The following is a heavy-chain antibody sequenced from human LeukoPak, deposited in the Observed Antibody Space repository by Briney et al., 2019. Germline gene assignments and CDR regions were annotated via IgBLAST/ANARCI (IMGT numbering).Heavy chain of an antibody. CDR3: TRDCSGGSCWGDAFDI. CDR2: IRSKAYGGTT. V-gene: IGHV3-49*04. D-gene: IGHD2-15*01. CDR1: GFTLGDYA. J-gene: IGHJ3*02. Sequence: GGSLRLSCIASGFTLGDYAMSWVRQAPGKGLEWVCFIRSKAYGGTTEYAASVKSRFSISRDDSKSIAYLQMNSLRTEDTAVFYCTRDCSGGSCWGDAFDIWGQGTMVTVSS.